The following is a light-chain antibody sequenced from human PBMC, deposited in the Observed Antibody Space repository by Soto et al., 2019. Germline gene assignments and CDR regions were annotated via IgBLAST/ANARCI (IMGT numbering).Light chain of an antibody. Sequence: QSVLTQPASVSGSPGQSITISCTGTSSDIGHYDHVSWYQHHPGKAPKLMIYEVSNRPSGVSNRFSGSKSGNTASLSISGLQADDEADYYCTSYTRSSTYVFGTGTKVTVL. CDR2: EVS. V-gene: IGLV2-14*01. J-gene: IGLJ1*01. CDR1: SSDIGHYDH. CDR3: TSYTRSSTYV.